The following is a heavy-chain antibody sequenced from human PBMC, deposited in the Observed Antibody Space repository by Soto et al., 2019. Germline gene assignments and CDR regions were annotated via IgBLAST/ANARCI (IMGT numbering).Heavy chain of an antibody. D-gene: IGHD5-12*01. CDR2: IIPIFGTA. Sequence: QVQLVQSGAEVKKPGSSVKVSCKASGGTFSSYAISWLRQAPGQGLEWMGGIIPIFGTANYAQKFQGRVTITADESTSTACLELSSVRSADTAVYYRAIDQVIGYVNKLLYFYNLDVWGQGTTVTVSS. CDR1: GGTFSSYA. CDR3: AIDQVIGYVNKLLYFYNLDV. J-gene: IGHJ6*02. V-gene: IGHV1-69*12.